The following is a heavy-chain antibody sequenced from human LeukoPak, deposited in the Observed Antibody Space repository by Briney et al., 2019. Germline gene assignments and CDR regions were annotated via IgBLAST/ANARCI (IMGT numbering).Heavy chain of an antibody. Sequence: PSQTLSLTCTVSGGSISSGSYYWSWIRQPAGKGLEWIGRIYTSGSTTYNPSLKSRVPISVDTPKKQFSLKLSSVTAADTAVYYCARRYCSSTSCYIDYWGQGTLVTVSS. D-gene: IGHD2-2*02. CDR1: GGSISSGSYY. CDR3: ARRYCSSTSCYIDY. V-gene: IGHV4-61*02. CDR2: IYTSGST. J-gene: IGHJ4*02.